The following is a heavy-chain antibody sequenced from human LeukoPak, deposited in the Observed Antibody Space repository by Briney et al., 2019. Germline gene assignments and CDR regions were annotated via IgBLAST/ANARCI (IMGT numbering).Heavy chain of an antibody. Sequence: VASVKVSCKASGYIFTGCYMHWVRQAPGQGLEWMGWINPNSGGTNYAQKFQGRVTMTRDTSISTACMELSRLRSDDTAVYYCARAAYDSNWFDPWGQGTLVTVSS. V-gene: IGHV1-2*02. CDR2: INPNSGGT. D-gene: IGHD2-21*01. J-gene: IGHJ5*02. CDR1: GYIFTGCY. CDR3: ARAAYDSNWFDP.